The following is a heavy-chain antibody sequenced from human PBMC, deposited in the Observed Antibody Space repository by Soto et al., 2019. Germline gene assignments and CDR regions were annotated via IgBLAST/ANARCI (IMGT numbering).Heavy chain of an antibody. CDR2: ISSSSSYI. V-gene: IGHV3-21*01. CDR1: GFTFSSYS. J-gene: IGHJ5*02. Sequence: PGGSLRLSCAASGFTFSSYSMNWVRQAPGKGLEWVSSISSSSSYIYYADSVKGRFTISRDNAKNSLYLQMNSLRAEDTAVYYCARDLTSPSSQIWFDPWGQGTLVTVSS. CDR3: ARDLTSPSSQIWFDP. D-gene: IGHD6-13*01.